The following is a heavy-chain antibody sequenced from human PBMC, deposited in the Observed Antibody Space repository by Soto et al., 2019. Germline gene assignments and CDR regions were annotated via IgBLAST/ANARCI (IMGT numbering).Heavy chain of an antibody. CDR1: GFTFSSYA. CDR3: AKDDTIFGVVITGSDY. D-gene: IGHD3-3*01. CDR2: ISGSGGST. Sequence: EVQLVESGGGLVQPGGSLRLSCAASGFTFSSYAMSWVRQAPGKGLEWVSAISGSGGSTYYADSVKGRFTISRDNSKNTLYLQMNSLRAEDTAVYYCAKDDTIFGVVITGSDYWGQGTLVTVSS. V-gene: IGHV3-23*04. J-gene: IGHJ4*02.